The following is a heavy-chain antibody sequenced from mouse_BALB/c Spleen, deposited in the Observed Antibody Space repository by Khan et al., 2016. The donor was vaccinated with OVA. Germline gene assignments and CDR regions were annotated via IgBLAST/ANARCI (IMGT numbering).Heavy chain of an antibody. J-gene: IGHJ3*01. CDR1: GFTFSTYA. D-gene: IGHD2-1*01. Sequence: EVVLVESGGGLVKPGGSLKLSCAVSGFTFSTYAISWVRQTLEKMLQCVATISSDGDYIYYPDNVTGRFTIFRDNAKNTLYLQMSSMRAEDKAMYYCARSRDGNVAYWGQGTLVTVSA. CDR3: ARSRDGNVAY. V-gene: IGHV5-9-1*01. CDR2: ISSDGDYI.